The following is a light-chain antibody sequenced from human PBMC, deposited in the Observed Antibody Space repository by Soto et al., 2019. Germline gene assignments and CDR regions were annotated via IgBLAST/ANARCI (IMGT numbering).Light chain of an antibody. CDR2: GAS. CDR3: QQYNNWPYS. Sequence: EIEMTQSPATLSVSPGERATLSCRASQSVSSKLAWYQQKPGQAPRLLIYGASTRATGTPARFSGSGSGTELTLTISSLQSEDFAVYYCQQYNNWPYSFGQGTKLEIK. J-gene: IGKJ2*03. CDR1: QSVSSK. V-gene: IGKV3-15*01.